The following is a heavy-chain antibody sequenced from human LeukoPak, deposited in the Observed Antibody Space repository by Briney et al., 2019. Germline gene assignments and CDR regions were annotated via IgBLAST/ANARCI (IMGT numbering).Heavy chain of an antibody. V-gene: IGHV3-23*01. D-gene: IGHD4-17*01. CDR1: GFTFSSYA. CDR2: ISGSGGST. Sequence: PGGSLRLSCAAAGFTFSSYAMSWVRQAPGKGLEWVSAISGSGGSTYYADSVKGRFTISRDNSKNTLDLQMHSLRAEDTAVYYCAKDKYGDYYFDYWGQGTLVTVSS. J-gene: IGHJ4*02. CDR3: AKDKYGDYYFDY.